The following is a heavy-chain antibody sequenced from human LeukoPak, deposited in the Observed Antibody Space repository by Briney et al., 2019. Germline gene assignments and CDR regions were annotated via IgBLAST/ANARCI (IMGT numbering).Heavy chain of an antibody. CDR3: ARGGWGYCSSTSCAGARYFDY. D-gene: IGHD2-2*01. J-gene: IGHJ4*02. Sequence: PSETLSLTCAVYGGSFSGYYWSWIRQPPGKGLEWIGEINHSGSTNYNPSLKSRVTISVDTSKNQFSLKLSSVTAADTAVYYCARGGWGYCSSTSCAGARYFDYWGQGTLVTVSS. CDR2: INHSGST. CDR1: GGSFSGYY. V-gene: IGHV4-34*01.